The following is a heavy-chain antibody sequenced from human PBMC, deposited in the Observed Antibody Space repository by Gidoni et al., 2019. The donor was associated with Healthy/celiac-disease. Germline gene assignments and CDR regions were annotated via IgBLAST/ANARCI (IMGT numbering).Heavy chain of an antibody. CDR3: ASSFPPRYCSGGSCYSWYGYFDY. J-gene: IGHJ4*02. D-gene: IGHD2-15*01. CDR1: GGSFSGYY. V-gene: IGHV4-34*01. Sequence: QVQLQQWGAGLLKPSETLYLTCAVYGGSFSGYYWRWIRQPPGKGLEWIGEINHSGSTNYNPSLKSRVTISVDTSKNQFSLKLSSVTAADTAVYYCASSFPPRYCSGGSCYSWYGYFDYWGQGTLVTVSS. CDR2: INHSGST.